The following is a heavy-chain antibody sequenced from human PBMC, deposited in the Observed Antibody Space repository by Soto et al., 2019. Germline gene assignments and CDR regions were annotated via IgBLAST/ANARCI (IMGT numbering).Heavy chain of an antibody. V-gene: IGHV4-39*01. J-gene: IGHJ4*02. CDR3: AKHLVAGSGNTDSDC. CDR2: SDYNGVT. D-gene: IGHD2-15*01. Sequence: QLQLQESGPTLVKPSETLSPMCSVSGGSITSTSNYWGWIRQTPGKGLAWIGKSDYNGVTYYNPSPRSRVTISKDTSRNQFSLKVTSVMASDTAIYYWAKHLVAGSGNTDSDCWGQGTLVTVSS. CDR1: GGSITSTSNY.